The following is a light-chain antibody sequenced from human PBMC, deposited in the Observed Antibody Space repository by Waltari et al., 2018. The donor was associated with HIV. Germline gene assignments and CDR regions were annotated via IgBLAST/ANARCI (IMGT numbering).Light chain of an antibody. CDR3: SSYAGSSTFVI. CDR1: SSDVGSYKH. Sequence: QSALTQPASVSGSPGQSITISCTGSSSDVGSYKHVSWYQQHPGKAPRLIIYEGSKRPSGVSNRYSASKSGTTASLTVSGLRAEDEADYYCSSYAGSSTFVIFGGGTKLTVL. CDR2: EGS. J-gene: IGLJ2*01. V-gene: IGLV2-23*03.